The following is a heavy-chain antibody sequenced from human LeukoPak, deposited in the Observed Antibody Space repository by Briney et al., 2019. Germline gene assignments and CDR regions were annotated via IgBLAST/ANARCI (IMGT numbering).Heavy chain of an antibody. D-gene: IGHD1-26*01. Sequence: GGSLRLSCAASGFTFSSYWMSWVRQAPGKGLEWVASMDQDGSEKDYVDSVKGRFTISRENAKNSLYLQMNSLRAGDTAVYFCARAVGATRSGSDPWGQGTLVTVSS. V-gene: IGHV3-7*02. CDR3: ARAVGATRSGSDP. J-gene: IGHJ5*02. CDR1: GFTFSSYW. CDR2: MDQDGSEK.